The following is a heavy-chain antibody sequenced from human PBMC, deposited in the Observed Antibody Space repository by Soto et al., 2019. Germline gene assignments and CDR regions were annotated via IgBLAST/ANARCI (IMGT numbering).Heavy chain of an antibody. CDR2: INHSRST. CDR1: GGSFSGYY. V-gene: IGHV4-34*01. D-gene: IGHD3-16*02. CDR3: ARGTLYYDSYYYYMDV. Sequence: QVQLQQWGAGLLKPSETLSLTCAVYGGSFSGYYWSWIRQPPGKGLEWIGEINHSRSTNYNPSLKSRVTISVDTSKNQFSLKLSSVTAADTAVYYCARGTLYYDSYYYYMDVWGKGTTVTVSS. J-gene: IGHJ6*03.